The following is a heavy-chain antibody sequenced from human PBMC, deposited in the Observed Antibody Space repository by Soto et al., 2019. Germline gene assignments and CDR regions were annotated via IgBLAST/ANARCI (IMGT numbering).Heavy chain of an antibody. V-gene: IGHV1-18*01. CDR3: ARRGIVVVPAAMPEINDYYYYYMDV. CDR2: ISAYNGNT. J-gene: IGHJ6*03. D-gene: IGHD2-2*01. CDR1: GYTFTSYG. Sequence: QVQLVQSGAEVKKPGASVKVSCKASGYTFTSYGISWVRQAPGPGLEWMGWISAYNGNTNYAQKRQGRGTMTTDSSTSTAYMELRSLRSDDTAVYYCARRGIVVVPAAMPEINDYYYYYMDVWGKGTTVTVSS.